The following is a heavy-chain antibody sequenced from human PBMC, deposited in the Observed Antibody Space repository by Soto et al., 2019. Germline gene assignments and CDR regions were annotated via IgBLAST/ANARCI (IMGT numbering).Heavy chain of an antibody. CDR1: GYTLTELS. J-gene: IGHJ3*02. D-gene: IGHD5-18*01. CDR3: VAEGPPIGYSYGYRAFDI. V-gene: IGHV1-24*01. Sequence: ASVKVSCKVSGYTLTELSMHWVRQAPGKGLEWMGGFDPEDGETIYAQKFQGRVTMTEDTSTDTAYMELSSLRSEDTAVFYCVAEGPPIGYSYGYRAFDIWGQGTMVTVSS. CDR2: FDPEDGET.